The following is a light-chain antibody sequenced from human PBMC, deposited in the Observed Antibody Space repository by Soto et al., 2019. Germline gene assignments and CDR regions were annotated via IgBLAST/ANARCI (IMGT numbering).Light chain of an antibody. CDR1: SSDVGGYKY. Sequence: QSALTQPASVSGSPGQSITISCTGTSSDVGGYKYVSWYQHHPGQAPKLMIHAVNSRPSGVSTRFSGSKSGNTASLTISGLQPEDEADYYCCSYVGSYSYVFGTGTKLTVL. V-gene: IGLV2-14*01. J-gene: IGLJ1*01. CDR3: CSYVGSYSYV. CDR2: AVN.